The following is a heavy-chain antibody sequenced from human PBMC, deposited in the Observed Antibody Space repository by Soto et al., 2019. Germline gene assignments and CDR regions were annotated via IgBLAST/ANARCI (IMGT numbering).Heavy chain of an antibody. J-gene: IGHJ4*02. CDR1: GYTFTSFR. D-gene: IGHD2-2*01. CDR2: ISAYSGDT. V-gene: IGHV1-18*01. CDR3: AVLYCSSTSCYPDY. Sequence: QLVQSGGEVKKPGASVKVSCRASGYTFTSFRITWVRQAPGQGLEWMGWISAYSGDTNYAQRFQGRVTMTTDTSTSTAYMEVQSLSSDDTAVYYCAVLYCSSTSCYPDYWGQGTLVTVSS.